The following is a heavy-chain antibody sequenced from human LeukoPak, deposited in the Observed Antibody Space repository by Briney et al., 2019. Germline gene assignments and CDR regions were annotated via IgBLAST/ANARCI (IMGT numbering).Heavy chain of an antibody. CDR2: INPSGGST. J-gene: IGHJ4*02. V-gene: IGHV1-46*01. Sequence: ASVKVSCKTSGYTFTSYYIHWVRQAPGQGLEWMGIINPSGGSTSYAQKFQGRVTMTEDTSTDTAYMELSSLRSEGTAVYYCATAELFNYYDSSGYGYWGQGTLVTVSS. CDR3: ATAELFNYYDSSGYGY. D-gene: IGHD3-22*01. CDR1: GYTFTSYY.